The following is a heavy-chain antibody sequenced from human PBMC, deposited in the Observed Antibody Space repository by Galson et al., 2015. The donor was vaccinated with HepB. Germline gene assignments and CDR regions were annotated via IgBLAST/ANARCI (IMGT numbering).Heavy chain of an antibody. CDR2: ISGYNDNT. CDR1: GYIFTNYG. V-gene: IGHV1-18*01. CDR3: ARVKYDEHDAFDS. J-gene: IGHJ3*02. D-gene: IGHD3-3*01. Sequence: SVKVSCKASGYIFTNYGISWVRQAPGQGLEWMGWISGYNDNTNYKQKFQGRGTMTTDRSTSTAYMELRSLRSDDTAVYYCARVKYDEHDAFDSWGQGTMVTVSS.